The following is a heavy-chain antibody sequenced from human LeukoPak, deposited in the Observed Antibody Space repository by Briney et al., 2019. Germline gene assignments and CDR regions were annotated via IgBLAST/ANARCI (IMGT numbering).Heavy chain of an antibody. Sequence: GASVKLSCKASGGTFSNHAISWVRQAPGQGLEWMGVIIPISGTANYAQKVQGRVTITADASTSTVYMELSSLTSDDTPVYYCARWAGDSSAWYTALFDYWGQGTLVTVSS. J-gene: IGHJ4*02. CDR3: ARWAGDSSAWYTALFDY. V-gene: IGHV1-69*01. D-gene: IGHD6-13*01. CDR1: GGTFSNHA. CDR2: IIPISGTA.